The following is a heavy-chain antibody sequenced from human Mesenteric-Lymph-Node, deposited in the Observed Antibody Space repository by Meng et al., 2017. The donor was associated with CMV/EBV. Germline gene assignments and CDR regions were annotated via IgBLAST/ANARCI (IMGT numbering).Heavy chain of an antibody. V-gene: IGHV3-11*01. CDR1: GFSLSDYY. J-gene: IGHJ3*02. Sequence: GASLKISCVASGFSLSDYYMTWIRQAPGKGLEWISHISSSSGSVLYADAVVGRFTISRDNAKNSLYLQMNRLREEDTGVYYCARGFTLDIYGQGTMVTVSS. CDR2: ISSSSGSV. CDR3: ARGFTLDI.